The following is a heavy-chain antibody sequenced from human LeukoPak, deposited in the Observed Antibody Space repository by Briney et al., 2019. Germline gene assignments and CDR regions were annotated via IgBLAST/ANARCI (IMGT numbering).Heavy chain of an antibody. J-gene: IGHJ5*02. Sequence: KTSETLSLTCTVSGGSITSHYWNWIRQSPGKELEWIGYISNSGSTAYNPSLKGRLTISVDTSKSQFSLKLTSVTAADTAVYYCARQRLVTSSFDPWGQGTLVTVSS. CDR3: ARQRLVTSSFDP. CDR1: GGSITSHY. V-gene: IGHV4-59*08. D-gene: IGHD2-21*01. CDR2: ISNSGST.